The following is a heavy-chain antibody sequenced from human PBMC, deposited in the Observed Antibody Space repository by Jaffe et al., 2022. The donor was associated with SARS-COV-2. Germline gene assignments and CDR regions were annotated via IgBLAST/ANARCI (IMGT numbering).Heavy chain of an antibody. CDR2: IYYLGNT. CDR3: ASHTSGWFLFHDF. Sequence: QLQLQESGPGLVKPSETLSLTCTVSGGSISTSSYYWGWIRQPPGKGLEWIGNIYYLGNTNYNPSLKSRVTISVDTSKNQFSLNLSSVTAADTAVYYCASHTSGWFLFHDFWGQGTVVTVSS. CDR1: GGSISTSSYY. D-gene: IGHD6-19*01. V-gene: IGHV4-39*01. J-gene: IGHJ4*02.